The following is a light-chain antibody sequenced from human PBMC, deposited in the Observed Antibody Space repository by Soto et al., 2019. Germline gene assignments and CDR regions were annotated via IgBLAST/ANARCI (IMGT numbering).Light chain of an antibody. CDR1: QSVSSN. V-gene: IGKV3-15*01. CDR2: GAS. J-gene: IGKJ1*01. CDR3: QQYNNWPLATWT. Sequence: EIVKTQSPATLSVSPGERATLSCRASQSVSSNLAWYQQKPGQAPRLLIYGASTRATGIPARFSGSGSGTEFTLTISSLQSEDFAVYYCQQYNNWPLATWTFGQGTKVEIK.